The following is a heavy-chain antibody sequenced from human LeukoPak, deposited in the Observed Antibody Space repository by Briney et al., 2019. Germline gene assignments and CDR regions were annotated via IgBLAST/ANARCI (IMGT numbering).Heavy chain of an antibody. CDR1: GFTFGSYA. D-gene: IGHD4-11*01. CDR3: AKNPTAHNYVTGGGGGFDP. Sequence: GGSLRLSCAASGFTFGSYALHWVRQSPGKGLEWVAVISNDGSNKYYADSVKGRFTISRDNSKNTLYLQMNSLRPEDSAVYYCAKNPTAHNYVTGGGGGFDPWGQGTLATVSS. J-gene: IGHJ5*02. CDR2: ISNDGSNK. V-gene: IGHV3-30-3*02.